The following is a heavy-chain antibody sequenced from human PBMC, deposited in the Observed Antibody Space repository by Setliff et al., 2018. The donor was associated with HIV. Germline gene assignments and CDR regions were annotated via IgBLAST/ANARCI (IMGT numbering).Heavy chain of an antibody. CDR2: INQDESGK. D-gene: IGHD3-16*01. CDR3: ARGLGVRGRGDAFDI. Sequence: PGGSLRLSCAVSGFIFRNYWMTWVRQAPGRGLEWVASINQDESGKYYVDSVKGRFTISRDNAQNSLYLQMNSLGAEDTAVYYCARGLGVRGRGDAFDIWGQGTMVTVSS. J-gene: IGHJ3*02. V-gene: IGHV3-7*01. CDR1: GFIFRNYW.